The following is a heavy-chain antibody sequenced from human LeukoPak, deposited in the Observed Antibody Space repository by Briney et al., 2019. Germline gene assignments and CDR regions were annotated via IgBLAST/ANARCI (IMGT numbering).Heavy chain of an antibody. J-gene: IGHJ5*02. CDR2: INHSGST. V-gene: IGHV4-34*01. CDR1: GGSFSGYY. CDR3: ARRKGYVGWFDP. D-gene: IGHD1-1*01. Sequence: SETLSLTCAVYGGSFSGYYWSWIRQPPGKGLEWIGEINHSGSTNYNPSLRSRVTISVDTSKNQFSLKLSSVTAADTAVYYCARRKGYVGWFDPWGQGTLVTVSS.